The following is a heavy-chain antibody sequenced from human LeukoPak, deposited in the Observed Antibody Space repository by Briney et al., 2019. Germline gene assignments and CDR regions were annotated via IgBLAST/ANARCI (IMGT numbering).Heavy chain of an antibody. CDR3: ARIGISARGTNFHH. Sequence: ASVKVSCKASGYAFTRHYIHWVRQAPGQGLEWMGWINSNSADTNYAQNFQGRVTMTRDTSISTAYMELSRLRSDDTALYYCARIGISARGTNFHHWGQGTLVTVSS. CDR2: INSNSADT. J-gene: IGHJ1*01. CDR1: GYAFTRHY. V-gene: IGHV1-2*02. D-gene: IGHD6-13*01.